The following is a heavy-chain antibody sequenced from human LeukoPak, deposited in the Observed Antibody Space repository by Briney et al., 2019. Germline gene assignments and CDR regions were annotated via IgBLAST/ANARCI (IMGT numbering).Heavy chain of an antibody. V-gene: IGHV3-66*02. CDR3: AREVLRFLEWLPHPGWFDP. J-gene: IGHJ5*02. D-gene: IGHD3-3*01. Sequence: PGGSLRLSCAASGFTVSSNYMSWVRQAPGKGLEWVSVIYSGGSTYYADSVKGRFTISRDNSKNTLYLQMNSLRAEDTAVHYCAREVLRFLEWLPHPGWFDPWGQGTLVTVSS. CDR1: GFTVSSNY. CDR2: IYSGGST.